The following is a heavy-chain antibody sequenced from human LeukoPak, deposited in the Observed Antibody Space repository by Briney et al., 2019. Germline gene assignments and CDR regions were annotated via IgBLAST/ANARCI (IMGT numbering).Heavy chain of an antibody. Sequence: ASVKVSCKASGYTFTNYGISWVRQAPGQGLEWMGWISTYNGNSNYAQKLQDRVTMTTDTSTTTAYMDLRSLRSDDTAVYYCARAGGWAREDYKGDAFNIWGQGTMVTVSS. V-gene: IGHV1-18*01. CDR2: ISTYNGNS. CDR3: ARAGGWAREDYKGDAFNI. D-gene: IGHD6-19*01. J-gene: IGHJ3*02. CDR1: GYTFTNYG.